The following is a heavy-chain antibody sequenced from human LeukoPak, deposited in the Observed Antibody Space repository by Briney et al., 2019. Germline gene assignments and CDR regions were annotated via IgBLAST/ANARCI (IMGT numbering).Heavy chain of an antibody. J-gene: IGHJ6*02. D-gene: IGHD3-16*01. Sequence: GGSLRLSCAASGFTFSSYWMNWARQARGKGLEWVASINHNGNVNYYVDSVKRRFTISRDNAKNSLYLQMSNLRAEDPAVYFCARGGGLYVWGQGTT. CDR3: ARGGGLYV. CDR2: INHNGNVN. V-gene: IGHV3-7*03. CDR1: GFTFSSYW.